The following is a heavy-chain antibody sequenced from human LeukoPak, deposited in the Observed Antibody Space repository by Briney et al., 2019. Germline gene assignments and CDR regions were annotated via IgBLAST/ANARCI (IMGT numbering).Heavy chain of an antibody. CDR2: ISYDGRNR. CDR3: AKGGVATVDYFDY. D-gene: IGHD5-12*01. J-gene: IGHJ4*02. V-gene: IGHV3-30*18. Sequence: PGRSLRLSCAASGFTFGSYGMHWVRQAPGKGLQWVAVISYDGRNRYYADSVKGRFTISRDDSKNTVYLQMNRLRAEDTALYYCAKGGVATVDYFDYWGQGTLVSVSS. CDR1: GFTFGSYG.